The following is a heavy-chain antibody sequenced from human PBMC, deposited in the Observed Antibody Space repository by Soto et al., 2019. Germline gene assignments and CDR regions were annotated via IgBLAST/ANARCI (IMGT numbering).Heavy chain of an antibody. V-gene: IGHV1-69*02. CDR1: GGTFSSYT. D-gene: IGHD3-10*01. CDR2: IIPILGIA. CDR3: ARAMVRGVIITSPFDD. Sequence: SVKVSCKASGGTFSSYTISWVRQAPGQGLEWMGRIIPILGIANYAQKFQGRVTITADKSTSTAYMELSSLRSEDTAVYYCARAMVRGVIITSPFDDWGQGMMVTVSS. J-gene: IGHJ4*02.